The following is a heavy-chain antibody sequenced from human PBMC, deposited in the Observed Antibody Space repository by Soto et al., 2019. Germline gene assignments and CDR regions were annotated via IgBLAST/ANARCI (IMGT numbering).Heavy chain of an antibody. CDR1: GFIFITYG. Sequence: QVQLVQSGGGVVQPGRSRRLSCVASGFIFITYGMHWVRQVPGQGLVWVSHISYDGSNEYYADSVKGRFTVSRDNAKNTLDLQMNGLKTEDKALYYCTKEYIVGTTWGYFESWGQGGLVIGSS. CDR3: TKEYIVGTTWGYFES. V-gene: IGHV3-30*18. CDR2: ISYDGSNE. J-gene: IGHJ4*02. D-gene: IGHD1-1*01.